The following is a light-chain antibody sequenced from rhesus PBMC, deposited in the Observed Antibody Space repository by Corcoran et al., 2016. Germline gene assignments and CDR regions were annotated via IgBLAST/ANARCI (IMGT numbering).Light chain of an antibody. V-gene: IGKV4-1*01. CDR1: RSLLSSFYNKNY. CDR3: QQYYSSPVT. J-gene: IGKJ4*01. CDR2: WAS. Sequence: DVVMTQSPDSLAVSLGERVTINCQSSRSLLSSFYNKNYLAWSPQKPGQPPSLFIFWASTRDSGVPARVSGKWCGTGFSLTINDLQADDVAFYYCQQYYSSPVTFGGGTKVGIK.